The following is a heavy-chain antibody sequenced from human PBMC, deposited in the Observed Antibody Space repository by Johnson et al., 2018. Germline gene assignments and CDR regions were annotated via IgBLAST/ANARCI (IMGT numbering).Heavy chain of an antibody. V-gene: IGHV3-53*02. Sequence: EVQLVETGGGLIQPGGSLRLSCAASGFTVSSHYMSWVRQAPGKGLEWVSVIYSGGRTYYADSVKGRFTISRDNSKNTRYLQMNSLRAEDTAVYYCARDWSTVDAFDIWGQGTMVTVSS. CDR2: IYSGGRT. D-gene: IGHD4-17*01. CDR1: GFTVSSHY. CDR3: ARDWSTVDAFDI. J-gene: IGHJ3*02.